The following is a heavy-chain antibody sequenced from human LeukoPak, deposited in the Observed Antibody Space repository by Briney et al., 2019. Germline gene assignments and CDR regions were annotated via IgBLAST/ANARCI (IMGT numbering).Heavy chain of an antibody. CDR3: ARTGRYCSSTSCRNHDAFDI. Sequence: SETLSLTCTVSGGSISRYYWSWIRQPPGKGLEWIGYIYYSGSTNYNPSLKSRVTISVDTSKNQFSLKLSSVTAADTAVYYCARTGRYCSSTSCRNHDAFDIWGQGTMVTVSS. D-gene: IGHD2-2*01. CDR2: IYYSGST. V-gene: IGHV4-59*01. CDR1: GGSISRYY. J-gene: IGHJ3*02.